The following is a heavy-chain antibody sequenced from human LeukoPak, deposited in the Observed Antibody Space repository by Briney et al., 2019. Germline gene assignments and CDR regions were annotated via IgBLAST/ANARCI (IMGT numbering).Heavy chain of an antibody. V-gene: IGHV3-21*01. Sequence: PGGSLRLSCAASGFTFSSYSMNWVRQAPGKGLEWVSSISSSSSYIYYADSVKGRFTISRDNAKNSLYLQLNSLRAEDTAVYYCAISGYSYGSFDYWGQGTLVTVSS. CDR1: GFTFSSYS. J-gene: IGHJ4*02. CDR3: AISGYSYGSFDY. CDR2: ISSSSSYI. D-gene: IGHD5-18*01.